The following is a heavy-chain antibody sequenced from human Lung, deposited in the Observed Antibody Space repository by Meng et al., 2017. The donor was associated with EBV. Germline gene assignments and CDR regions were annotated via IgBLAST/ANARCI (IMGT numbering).Heavy chain of an antibody. D-gene: IGHD1-14*01. Sequence: VAVGESWGGVKEPGPSVKGSCKGSGYPLLGYETHWERQAPGQGLEWMGWMNTKTGNPTYAQGFTGRFVFSLDTSVSTAYLQISSLKAEDTAMYYWARDDNGAPDYWGQGTLVTVSS. J-gene: IGHJ4*02. V-gene: IGHV7-4-1*02. CDR1: GYPLLGYE. CDR3: ARDDNGAPDY. CDR2: MNTKTGNP.